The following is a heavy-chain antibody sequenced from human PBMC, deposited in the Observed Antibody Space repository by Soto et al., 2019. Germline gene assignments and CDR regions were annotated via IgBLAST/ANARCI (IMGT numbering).Heavy chain of an antibody. J-gene: IGHJ6*02. CDR2: ISYDGSNQ. CDR3: ANVVITSWGMDV. V-gene: IGHV3-30*18. D-gene: IGHD3-16*01. Sequence: QVQLVESGGGVVQPGRSLRLSCAASGFTFSSYGMHWVRQAPGKGLEWVAAISYDGSNQYYADSVKGRFTISRDKSRDTLYMQMNSLRDEDTAVYYCANVVITSWGMDVWGQGTTVTVSS. CDR1: GFTFSSYG.